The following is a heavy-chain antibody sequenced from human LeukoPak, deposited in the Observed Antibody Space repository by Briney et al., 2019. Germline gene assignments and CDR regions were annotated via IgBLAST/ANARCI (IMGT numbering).Heavy chain of an antibody. CDR3: GSMVREGEDY. V-gene: IGHV3-21*01. D-gene: IGHD3-10*01. CDR2: ISTSSSYI. Sequence: GGSLRLPCAASGFTFSSYSMNWVRQAPGKGLEWVSSISTSSSYIYYADSVKGRFTISRDNAKNSLYLQMNSLRAEDTAVYYCGSMVREGEDYWGQGTLVTVSS. CDR1: GFTFSSYS. J-gene: IGHJ4*02.